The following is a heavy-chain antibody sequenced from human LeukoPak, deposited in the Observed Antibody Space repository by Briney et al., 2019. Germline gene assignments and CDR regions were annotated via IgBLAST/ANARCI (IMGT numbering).Heavy chain of an antibody. CDR2: ISGNNGKT. V-gene: IGHV1-18*01. D-gene: IGHD5-12*01. Sequence: ASVKVSCKASGYTFTSYGISWVRQAPGQGLEWMGWISGNNGKTNNAQKFQGRVTMTTDTSTSTVHMELRSLRSDDTAVYYCARAWYSGCDSFDYWGQGTLVTVSS. J-gene: IGHJ4*02. CDR3: ARAWYSGCDSFDY. CDR1: GYTFTSYG.